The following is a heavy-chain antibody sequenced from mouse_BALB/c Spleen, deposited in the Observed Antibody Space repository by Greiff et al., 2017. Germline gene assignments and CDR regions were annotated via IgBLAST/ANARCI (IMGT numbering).Heavy chain of an antibody. CDR3: ERGDGYDWFAY. CDR2: ISYDGSN. J-gene: IGHJ3*01. V-gene: IGHV3-6*02. CDR1: GYSITSGYY. D-gene: IGHD2-2*01. Sequence: ESGPGLVKPSQSLSLTCSVTGYSITSGYYWNWIRQFPGNKLEWMGYISYDGSNNYNPSLKNRISITRDTSKNQFFLKLNSVTTEDTATYYCERGDGYDWFAYWGQGTLVTGSA.